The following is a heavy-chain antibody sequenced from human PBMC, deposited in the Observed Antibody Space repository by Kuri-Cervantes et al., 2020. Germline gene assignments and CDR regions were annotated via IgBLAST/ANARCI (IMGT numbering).Heavy chain of an antibody. V-gene: IGHV1-2*04. CDR2: INPNSGGT. CDR3: AREGYSSSWYSALHFDY. CDR1: GYTFTSYD. D-gene: IGHD6-13*01. J-gene: IGHJ4*02. Sequence: ASVKVSCKASGYTFTSYDINRVRQATGQGLEWMGWINPNSGGTNYAQKFQGWVTMTRDTSISTAYMELSRLRSDDTAVYYCAREGYSSSWYSALHFDYWGQGTLVTVSS.